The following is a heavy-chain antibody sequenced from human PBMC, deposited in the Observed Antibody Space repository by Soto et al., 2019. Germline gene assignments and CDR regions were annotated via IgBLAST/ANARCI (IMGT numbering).Heavy chain of an antibody. CDR3: AGGTGWVHDY. CDR2: IKQDGSAK. J-gene: IGHJ4*02. Sequence: GGSPRLSCAGSGFTFSNYWMNWVRQTPGKGLEWVANIKQDGSAKNYVESVKGRFTISRDNAKNLVYLQTNSLRAEDTAVYYCAGGTGWVHDYWGQGTLVTVSS. D-gene: IGHD1-1*01. CDR1: GFTFSNYW. V-gene: IGHV3-7*04.